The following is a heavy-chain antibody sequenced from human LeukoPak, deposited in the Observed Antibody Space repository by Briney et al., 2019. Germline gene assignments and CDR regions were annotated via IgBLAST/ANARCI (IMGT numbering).Heavy chain of an antibody. Sequence: ASVKVSCKASGYTFTSYGISWVRQAPGQGLEWVGWISASNGNTNYAQKLQGRVTMTTDTSTTTACMELRSLRSDDTAVYYCAGDNSGSYLSAEYFHHWGQGTLVTVSS. CDR3: AGDNSGSYLSAEYFHH. CDR1: GYTFTSYG. V-gene: IGHV1-18*01. CDR2: ISASNGNT. D-gene: IGHD1-26*01. J-gene: IGHJ1*01.